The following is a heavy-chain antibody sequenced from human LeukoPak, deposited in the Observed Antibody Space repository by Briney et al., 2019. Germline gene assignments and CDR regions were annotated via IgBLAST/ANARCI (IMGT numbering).Heavy chain of an antibody. V-gene: IGHV3-7*01. D-gene: IGHD3-22*01. J-gene: IGHJ4*02. CDR1: GFTFSSYW. CDR2: IKQDGSEK. Sequence: PGESLRLSCAASGFTFSSYWMSWVRQAPGKGLEWVAYIKQDGSEKYYVDSVKGRFTISRDNAKNSLYLQMNSLRAEDTAVYYCAREFPNYYDSSGYFDWGQGTLVSVSS. CDR3: AREFPNYYDSSGYFD.